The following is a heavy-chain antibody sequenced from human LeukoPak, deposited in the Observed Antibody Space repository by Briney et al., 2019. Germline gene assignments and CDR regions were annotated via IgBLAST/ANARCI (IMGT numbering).Heavy chain of an antibody. CDR3: ARVTMIVVVNWFDP. CDR1: GGSIRSESYY. V-gene: IGHV4-39*07. J-gene: IGHJ5*02. CDR2: IYYSGST. D-gene: IGHD3-22*01. Sequence: SETLSLTCTVSGGSIRSESYYWGWIRQPPGKGLEWIGSIYYSGSTHYNSSLKSRVTISVDTSKNQFSLKLSSVTAADTAVYYCARVTMIVVVNWFDPWGQGTLVTVSS.